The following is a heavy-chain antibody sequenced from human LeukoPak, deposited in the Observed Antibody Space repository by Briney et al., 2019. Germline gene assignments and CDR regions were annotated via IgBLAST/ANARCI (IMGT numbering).Heavy chain of an antibody. CDR2: IKEDGSEK. CDR3: AIGRQLGK. D-gene: IGHD6-13*01. V-gene: IGHV3-7*01. J-gene: IGHJ4*02. CDR1: GFTLSSYA. Sequence: GGSLRLSCAASGFTLSSYAMSWVRQGPGKGLEWVGNIKEDGSEKYYLESVKGRFAVSRDNVKSSLYLQMDSLRAEDSAVYFCAIGRQLGKWGQGTLVTVSS.